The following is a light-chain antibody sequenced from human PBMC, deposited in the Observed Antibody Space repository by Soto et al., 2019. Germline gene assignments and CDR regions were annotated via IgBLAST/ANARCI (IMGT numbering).Light chain of an antibody. V-gene: IGKV3-15*01. CDR2: GVS. CDR1: ELINYN. Sequence: SPGGRATLSLRASELINYNLAWYQQKPGQAPRLLIYGVSTRATGIPARFSGSGSGTEFTLTITSLQSEDFAVYYCQQYNNWPPGTFGQGTKVDI. CDR3: QQYNNWPPGT. J-gene: IGKJ1*01.